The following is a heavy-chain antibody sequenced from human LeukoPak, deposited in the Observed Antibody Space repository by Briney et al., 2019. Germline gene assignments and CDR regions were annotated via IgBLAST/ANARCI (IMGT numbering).Heavy chain of an antibody. J-gene: IGHJ3*02. Sequence: GASVKVSCKASGYTFTSYGISWVRQAPGQGLEWMGWTSAYNGNTNYAQKLQGRVTMTTDTSTSTAYMELRSLRSDDTAVYYCARSPDYDILTGYWGLVAIDIWGQGTMVTVSS. D-gene: IGHD3-9*01. CDR1: GYTFTSYG. CDR3: ARSPDYDILTGYWGLVAIDI. CDR2: TSAYNGNT. V-gene: IGHV1-18*04.